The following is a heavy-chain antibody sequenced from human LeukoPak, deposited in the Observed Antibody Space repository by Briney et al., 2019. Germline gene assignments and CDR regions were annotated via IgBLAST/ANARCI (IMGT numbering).Heavy chain of an antibody. V-gene: IGHV4-61*01. CDR3: ARDLGSKPYYYYYGMDV. CDR2: IYYSGST. CDR1: GGSVSSGSYY. Sequence: SETLSLTCTVSGGSVSSGSYYWSWIRQPPGKGLEWIGYIYYSGSTNYKPSLKSRVTISVDTSKNQFSLKLSSVTAADTAVYYCARDLGSKPYYYYYGMDVWGQGTTVTVSS. D-gene: IGHD3-16*01. J-gene: IGHJ6*02.